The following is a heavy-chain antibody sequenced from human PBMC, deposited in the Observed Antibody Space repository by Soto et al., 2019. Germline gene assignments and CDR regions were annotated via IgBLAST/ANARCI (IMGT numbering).Heavy chain of an antibody. V-gene: IGHV4-4*07. CDR2: IYTTGST. CDR1: GGSISSYY. J-gene: IGHJ4*02. D-gene: IGHD6-13*01. CDR3: ARASSWLPFDY. Sequence: ASETLSLTCTVSGGSISSYYWSWIRQPAGKGLEWIGRIYTTGSTNYNPSLKSRVTMSVDTSKNQFSLKLSSVTAADTAVYFCARASSWLPFDYWGQGTLVTVST.